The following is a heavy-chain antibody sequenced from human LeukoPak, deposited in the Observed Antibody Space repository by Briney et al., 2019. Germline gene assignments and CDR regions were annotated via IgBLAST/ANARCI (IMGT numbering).Heavy chain of an antibody. CDR2: INPSGGST. J-gene: IGHJ4*02. D-gene: IGHD3-16*02. V-gene: IGHV1-46*01. CDR1: GYTFTSYY. Sequence: ASVKVSCKASGYTFTSYYMHWVRQAPGQGLEWMGIINPSGGSTSYAQKLQGRVTMTTDTSTSTAYMELRSLRSDDTAVYYCARDGDYRVGRIDYWGQGTLVTVSS. CDR3: ARDGDYRVGRIDY.